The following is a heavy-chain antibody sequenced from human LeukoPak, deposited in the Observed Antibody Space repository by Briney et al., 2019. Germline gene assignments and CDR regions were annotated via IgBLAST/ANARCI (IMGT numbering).Heavy chain of an antibody. J-gene: IGHJ4*02. D-gene: IGHD2-21*02. CDR2: ISGSGGST. V-gene: IGHV3-23*01. Sequence: GGSLRLSCAASGFTFSNYAMSWVRQAPGKGLEWVSAISGSGGSTYYADSVEGRFTISRDNSKSTVYLQMNSLRAEDTAVYYCAKGHIVVVTAIFFDYWGQGTLVTVSS. CDR1: GFTFSNYA. CDR3: AKGHIVVVTAIFFDY.